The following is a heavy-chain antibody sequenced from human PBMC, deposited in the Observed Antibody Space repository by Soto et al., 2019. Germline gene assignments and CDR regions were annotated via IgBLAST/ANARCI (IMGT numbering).Heavy chain of an antibody. CDR3: AXXXGVXYLXY. V-gene: IGHV3-33*01. CDR2: IWSDGSKE. CDR1: GIIFSTSG. D-gene: IGHD3-10*01. J-gene: IGHJ4*02. Sequence: GGSLRLSCTASGIIFSTSGFHWVRQAPGKGLEWVAFIWSDGSKEYYEDSVKGRITVSRDNSKNTVYLQMNSLRAEDTAVYYCAXXXGVXYLXYWGQGTXVXXXS.